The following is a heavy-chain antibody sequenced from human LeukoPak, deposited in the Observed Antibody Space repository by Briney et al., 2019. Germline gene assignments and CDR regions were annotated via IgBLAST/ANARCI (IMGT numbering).Heavy chain of an antibody. CDR2: ISGSGGST. V-gene: IGHV3-23*01. CDR1: GFTFSSYA. Sequence: PGGSLRLSCAASGFTFSSYAMSWVRQAPGKGLEWVSAISGSGGSTYYADSAKGRFTISRDNSKNTLYLQMNSLRAEDTAVYYCARRGSGGREVILHNDYWGQGTLVTVSS. CDR3: ARRGSGGREVILHNDY. J-gene: IGHJ4*02. D-gene: IGHD3-10*01.